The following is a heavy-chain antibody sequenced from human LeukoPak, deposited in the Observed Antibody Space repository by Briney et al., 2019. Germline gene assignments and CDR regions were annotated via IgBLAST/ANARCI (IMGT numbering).Heavy chain of an antibody. CDR3: ARQGITMVRGVDWDWFDP. V-gene: IGHV3-53*01. CDR2: IYSGGST. J-gene: IGHJ5*02. CDR1: EFTVSSNY. Sequence: GGSLRLSCAASEFTVSSNYMSWVRQAPGKGLEWVSVIYSGGSTYYADSVKGRFTIPRDNSKNTLYLQMNSLRAEDTAVYYCARQGITMVRGVDWDWFDPWGQGTLVTVSS. D-gene: IGHD3-10*01.